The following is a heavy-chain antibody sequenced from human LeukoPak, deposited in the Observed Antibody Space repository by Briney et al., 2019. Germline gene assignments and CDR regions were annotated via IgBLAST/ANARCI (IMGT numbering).Heavy chain of an antibody. D-gene: IGHD1-26*01. V-gene: IGHV3-23*01. Sequence: GGSLRLSCAASGFTFGNYAMNWVGQAPGRGLEWVSAISGSGGSTYYADSVKGRFTISRDNSKNTLYLQMNSLRAEDAVVYYWAKDFTGSGSYSFDYWGQGTLVTVSS. CDR3: AKDFTGSGSYSFDY. CDR1: GFTFGNYA. CDR2: ISGSGGST. J-gene: IGHJ4*02.